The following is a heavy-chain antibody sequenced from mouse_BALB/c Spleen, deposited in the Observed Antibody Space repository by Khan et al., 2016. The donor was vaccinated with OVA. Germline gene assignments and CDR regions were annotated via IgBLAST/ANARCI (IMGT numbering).Heavy chain of an antibody. Sequence: QVQLQQSGAELMKPGASVQISCKASGYTFSSYWIEWVKQRPGHGLEWIGEILPGSGSTNYNEKFKDKATFTADTSSNTAYMQLSSLTSEDSAVYYCARDYYGSSLDYWGQGTTLTVSS. J-gene: IGHJ2*01. D-gene: IGHD1-1*01. CDR1: GYTFSSYW. CDR3: ARDYYGSSLDY. V-gene: IGHV1-9*01. CDR2: ILPGSGST.